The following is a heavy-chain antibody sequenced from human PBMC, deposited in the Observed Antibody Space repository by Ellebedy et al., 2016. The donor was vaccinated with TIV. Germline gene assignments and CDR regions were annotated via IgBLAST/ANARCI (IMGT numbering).Heavy chain of an antibody. D-gene: IGHD1-26*01. J-gene: IGHJ1*01. V-gene: IGHV4-34*01. Sequence: SETLSLXXAVYGGSFSGYYWSWIRQPPGKGLEWIGEINHHGSTNYNPSLKSRVTISVDTSKNQFSLKLSSVTAADTAVYFCARVKWEPSAEYFQHWGQGTLVTVSS. CDR1: GGSFSGYY. CDR2: INHHGST. CDR3: ARVKWEPSAEYFQH.